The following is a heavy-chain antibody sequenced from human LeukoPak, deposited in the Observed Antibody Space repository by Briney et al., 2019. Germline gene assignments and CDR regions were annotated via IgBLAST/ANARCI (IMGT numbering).Heavy chain of an antibody. CDR1: GYTFTGYY. CDR2: INPNSGGT. V-gene: IGHV1-2*02. Sequence: ASVKVSCKASGYTFTGYYMHWVRQAPGQGLEWMGWINPNSGGTNYAQKFQGRVTMTRDTSISTAYMELSRLRSDDTAVYYCGRTPKARDAFDIWGQGTMVTVSS. CDR3: GRTPKARDAFDI. J-gene: IGHJ3*02. D-gene: IGHD2-15*01.